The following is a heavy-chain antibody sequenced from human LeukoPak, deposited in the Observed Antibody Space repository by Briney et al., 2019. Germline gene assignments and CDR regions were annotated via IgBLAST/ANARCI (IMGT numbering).Heavy chain of an antibody. J-gene: IGHJ3*02. Sequence: ASVKLSCKSSGYTFTNYGISWVRQAPGLGLEWMGWISAYNGNTNYAEKLQGRVTMTTDTSTSTAYMELRSLRFDDTAVYYCARDQSVRLLQTSSTYFKHVFAIWGQGSMVTVSS. V-gene: IGHV1-18*01. CDR3: ARDQSVRLLQTSSTYFKHVFAI. CDR1: GYTFTNYG. CDR2: ISAYNGNT. D-gene: IGHD6-13*01.